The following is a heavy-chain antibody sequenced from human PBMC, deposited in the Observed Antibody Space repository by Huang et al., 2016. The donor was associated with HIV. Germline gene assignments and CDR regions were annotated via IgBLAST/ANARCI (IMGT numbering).Heavy chain of an antibody. CDR2: INHSGNT. V-gene: IGHV4-34*02. CDR1: GGSFSGYY. CDR3: ARRYNSRRDY. D-gene: IGHD3-22*01. J-gene: IGHJ4*02. Sequence: QVQLEQWGAGLLKASETLSLTCAVYGGSFSGYYWNWLRQAPGKGLAWVGEINHSGNTNSNPSLKSRVNMSVDTSKSQFSLYLTSLSAADTGTYFCARRYNSRRDYWGRGTLVTVHS.